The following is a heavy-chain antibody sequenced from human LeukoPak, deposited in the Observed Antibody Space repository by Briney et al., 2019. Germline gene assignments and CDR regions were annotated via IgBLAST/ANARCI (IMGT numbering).Heavy chain of an antibody. D-gene: IGHD6-13*01. V-gene: IGHV4-59*01. CDR2: IYYSGST. Sequence: SETLSLTCTVSGGSISSYYWSWIRQPPGKGLEWIGYIYYSGSTNYNPSLKGRVTISVDTSKNQFSLKLSSVTAADTAVYYCARDAKVAAAGTWGYYYYMDVWGKGTTVTISS. CDR3: ARDAKVAAAGTWGYYYYMDV. J-gene: IGHJ6*03. CDR1: GGSISSYY.